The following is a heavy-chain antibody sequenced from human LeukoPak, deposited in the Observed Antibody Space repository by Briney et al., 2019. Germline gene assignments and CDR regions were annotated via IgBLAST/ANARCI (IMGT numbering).Heavy chain of an antibody. D-gene: IGHD3-22*01. V-gene: IGHV3-48*03. CDR1: GFTFSSYE. CDR2: ISSSGSTI. J-gene: IGHJ4*02. Sequence: PGGSLRLSCAASGFTFSSYEMNWVRQAPGKGLEWVSYISSSGSTIYYADSVKGRFTISRDNAKNSLYLQMNSLRAEDMAVYYCARAYYDSSGYYYFDYWGQGTLVTVSS. CDR3: ARAYYDSSGYYYFDY.